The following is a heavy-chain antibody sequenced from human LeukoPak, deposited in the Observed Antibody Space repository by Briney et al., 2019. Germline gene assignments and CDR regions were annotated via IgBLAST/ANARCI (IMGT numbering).Heavy chain of an antibody. Sequence: ASVKVSCKASGYTFTSYGINWVRQAPGQGLEWMGWVSAYNGNTNYAQKLQGRVTMTTDTSTSTAYMELRSLRSDDTAVYYCARDDALVATGSFDYWGQGTLVTVSS. CDR1: GYTFTSYG. V-gene: IGHV1-18*01. J-gene: IGHJ4*02. D-gene: IGHD5-12*01. CDR2: VSAYNGNT. CDR3: ARDDALVATGSFDY.